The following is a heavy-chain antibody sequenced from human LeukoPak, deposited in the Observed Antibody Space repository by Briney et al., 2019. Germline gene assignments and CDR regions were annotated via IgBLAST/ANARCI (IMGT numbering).Heavy chain of an antibody. Sequence: PSETLSLTCAVSGGSISSGGYSWSWVRQPPGKGLEGIGYIYHSGSTYYNPSLKSRVTISVDRSKNQFSLKLSSVTAADTAVYYCARASLAYCGGDCYYYWYFDLWGRGTLVTVSS. CDR2: IYHSGST. V-gene: IGHV4-30-2*01. CDR3: ARASLAYCGGDCYYYWYFDL. D-gene: IGHD2-21*02. J-gene: IGHJ2*01. CDR1: GGSISSGGYS.